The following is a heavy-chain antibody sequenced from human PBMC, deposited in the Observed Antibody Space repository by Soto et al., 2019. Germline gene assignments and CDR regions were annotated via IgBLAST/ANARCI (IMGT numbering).Heavy chain of an antibody. V-gene: IGHV3-33*01. D-gene: IGHD3-3*01. CDR1: GFTFSSYG. CDR2: IWYDGSNK. Sequence: GGSLRLSCAASGFTFSSYGMHWVRQAPGKGLEWVAVIWYDGSNKYYADSVKGRFTISRDNSKNTLYLQMNSLRAEDTAVYYCARGGEWLFITPPDYWGQGTLVTVSS. J-gene: IGHJ4*02. CDR3: ARGGEWLFITPPDY.